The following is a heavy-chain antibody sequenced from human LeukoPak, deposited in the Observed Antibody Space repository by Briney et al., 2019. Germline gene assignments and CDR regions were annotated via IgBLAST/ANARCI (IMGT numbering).Heavy chain of an antibody. Sequence: GGSLRLSCAASGFTFSTYNMNWVRQAPGKGLEWVSYISSSSSTIYYADSVKGRFTISRDNAKNSLYLQMNSLRADDTAVYYCTRVWEPIDYWGQGTLVTVSS. D-gene: IGHD1-26*01. CDR3: TRVWEPIDY. CDR1: GFTFSTYN. CDR2: ISSSSSTI. V-gene: IGHV3-48*01. J-gene: IGHJ4*02.